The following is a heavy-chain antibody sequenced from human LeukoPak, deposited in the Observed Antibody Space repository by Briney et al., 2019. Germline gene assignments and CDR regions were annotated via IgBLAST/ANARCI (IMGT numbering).Heavy chain of an antibody. CDR2: ISTSGNAI. V-gene: IGHV3-11*01. Sequence: GGPLRLSCAASGFTFSDYYMSWIRQAPGKGLEWVSYISTSGNAIYYADSVKGRFTISRDNAQNSLYLQMNSLRAEDTAVYYCARGYFDWFYAFDIWGQGTMVTVSS. CDR1: GFTFSDYY. D-gene: IGHD3-9*01. CDR3: ARGYFDWFYAFDI. J-gene: IGHJ3*02.